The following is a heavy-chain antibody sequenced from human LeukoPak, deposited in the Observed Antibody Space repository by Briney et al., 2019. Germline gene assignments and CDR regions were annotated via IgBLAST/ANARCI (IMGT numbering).Heavy chain of an antibody. J-gene: IGHJ5*02. V-gene: IGHV1-18*01. CDR1: GYTFTSYG. CDR3: AVERYCSSSRCYGNWFDP. Sequence: ASVKVSCKASGYTFTSYGISWVRQAPGQGLEWMGWISAYNGNTNYAQKLQGRVTMTTDTSTSTAYMELRSLRSDDTAVYYCAVERYCSSSRCYGNWFDPWGQGTLVTVSS. D-gene: IGHD2-2*01. CDR2: ISAYNGNT.